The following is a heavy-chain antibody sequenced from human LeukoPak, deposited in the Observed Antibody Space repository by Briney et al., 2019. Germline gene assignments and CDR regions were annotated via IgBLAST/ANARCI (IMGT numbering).Heavy chain of an antibody. CDR3: ARRDSPFDL. CDR1: GGSISSYY. D-gene: IGHD3-22*01. V-gene: IGHV4-59*01. J-gene: IGHJ2*01. Sequence: SETLSLTCTVSGGSISSYYWSWIRQPPGKGQEWIGYIYYSGSTNYNPSLKSRVTISVDTSKKQFSLKVRSVTAADTAVYYCARRDSPFDLWGRGTLVTVS. CDR2: IYYSGST.